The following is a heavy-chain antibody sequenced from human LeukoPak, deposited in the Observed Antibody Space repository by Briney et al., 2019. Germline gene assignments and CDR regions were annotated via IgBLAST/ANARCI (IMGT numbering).Heavy chain of an antibody. V-gene: IGHV1-69*01. J-gene: IGHJ5*02. D-gene: IGHD3-22*01. CDR3: ARGWDSSGQIPFFS. CDR1: GGTFKNYA. CDR2: IIPIFGTA. Sequence: SVKVSCKASGGTFKNYAINWVRQAPGQGLEWMGGIIPIFGTANYAQKFQGRVTITADESTSTAYMELSSLRSEDTAVYYCARGWDSSGQIPFFSWGQGTLVTVSS.